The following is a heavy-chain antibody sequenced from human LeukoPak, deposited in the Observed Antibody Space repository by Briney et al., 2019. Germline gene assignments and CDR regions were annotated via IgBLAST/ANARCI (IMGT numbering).Heavy chain of an antibody. CDR3: AKDQLTNWGVIDY. Sequence: GGSLRLSCAASGFTFSSYSMNWVRQAPGKGLEWVSSISSSSRYIYYADSVKGRFTISRDNAKNSLYLQMNSLRAEDTAVYYCAKDQLTNWGVIDYWGQGTLVTVSS. J-gene: IGHJ4*02. CDR2: ISSSSRYI. V-gene: IGHV3-21*04. D-gene: IGHD3-10*01. CDR1: GFTFSSYS.